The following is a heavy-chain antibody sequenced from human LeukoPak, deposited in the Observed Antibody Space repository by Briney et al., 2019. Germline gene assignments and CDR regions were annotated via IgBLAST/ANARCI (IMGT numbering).Heavy chain of an antibody. D-gene: IGHD6-13*01. CDR2: INPNSGGT. V-gene: IGHV1-2*02. J-gene: IGHJ4*02. Sequence: ASVKVSCKASGYTFTGYYMHWVRQAPGQGLEWMGWINPNSGGTNYAQKFQGRVTMTRDTSISTAYMELSRLRSDDTAVYYCASGGPEQQLVYYFDYWGQGTLVTVSS. CDR1: GYTFTGYY. CDR3: ASGGPEQQLVYYFDY.